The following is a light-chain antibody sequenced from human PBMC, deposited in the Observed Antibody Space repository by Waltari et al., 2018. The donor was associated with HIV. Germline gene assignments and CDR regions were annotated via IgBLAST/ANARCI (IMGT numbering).Light chain of an antibody. Sequence: QSVLTQPPSASGTPGQRVTISCSGSSSNIGSNYVYWYQHLPGTAPKLLIYMNNQRPAGVPDRLSGSKSGTSASLASSGLRSEDEADYYCAAWDASLSAWVFGGGTKLTVL. CDR1: SSNIGSNY. V-gene: IGLV1-47*01. CDR2: MNN. CDR3: AAWDASLSAWV. J-gene: IGLJ3*02.